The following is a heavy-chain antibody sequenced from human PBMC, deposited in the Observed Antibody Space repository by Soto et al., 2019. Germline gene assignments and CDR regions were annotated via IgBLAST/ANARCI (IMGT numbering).Heavy chain of an antibody. CDR3: AKDLVAMVRGVQTQPIYYYGMDV. J-gene: IGHJ6*02. CDR1: GFTFSSYA. V-gene: IGHV3-23*01. Sequence: EVQLLESGGGLVQPGGSLRLSCAASGFTFSSYAMSWVRQAPGKGLEWVSAISGSGGSTYYADSVKGRFTISRDNSKNTLYLQMNSLRAEDTAVYYCAKDLVAMVRGVQTQPIYYYGMDVWGQGTTVTVSS. CDR2: ISGSGGST. D-gene: IGHD3-10*01.